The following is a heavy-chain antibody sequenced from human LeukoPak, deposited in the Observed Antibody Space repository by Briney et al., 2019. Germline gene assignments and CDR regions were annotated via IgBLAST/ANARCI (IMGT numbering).Heavy chain of an antibody. CDR1: GYTFTSYA. CDR2: INTNTGNP. J-gene: IGHJ4*02. CDR3: ARGPPWIQLWSGVFDY. V-gene: IGHV7-4-1*02. Sequence: EASVKVSCKASGYTFTSYAMNWVRQAPGQGLEWMGWINTNTGNPTYAQGFTGRFVFSLDTSVSTAYLQISSLKAEDTAVYYCARGPPWIQLWSGVFDYWGQGTLVTVSS. D-gene: IGHD5-18*01.